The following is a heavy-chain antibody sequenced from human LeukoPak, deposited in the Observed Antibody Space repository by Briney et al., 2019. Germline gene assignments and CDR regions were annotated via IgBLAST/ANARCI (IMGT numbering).Heavy chain of an antibody. Sequence: GGSLRLSCAASGFTFSSYAMSWVRQAPGKGLEWVSVISGSGGNTYYADSVKGRFTISRDNSKNTLYLQIYSLRVEGTAVYYCADESAAGFDHWGQGTLVSVSS. J-gene: IGHJ4*02. V-gene: IGHV3-23*01. CDR2: ISGSGGNT. CDR3: ADESAAGFDH. CDR1: GFTFSSYA. D-gene: IGHD1-14*01.